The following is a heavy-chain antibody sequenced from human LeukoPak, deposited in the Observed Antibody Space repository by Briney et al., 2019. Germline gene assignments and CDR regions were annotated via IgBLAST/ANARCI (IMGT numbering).Heavy chain of an antibody. V-gene: IGHV3-21*01. D-gene: IGHD6-6*01. Sequence: PGGSLRLSCAASGFTFSSYSMNWVRQAPRKGLEWVSSISSSSSYIYYADSVKGRFTISRDNAKNSLYLQMNSLRAEDTAVYYCARVVGSSPRERRHFDYWGQGTLVTVSS. CDR2: ISSSSSYI. J-gene: IGHJ4*02. CDR1: GFTFSSYS. CDR3: ARVVGSSPRERRHFDY.